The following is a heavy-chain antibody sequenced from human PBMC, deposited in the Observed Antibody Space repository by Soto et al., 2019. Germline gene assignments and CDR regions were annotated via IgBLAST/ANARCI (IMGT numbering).Heavy chain of an antibody. CDR1: GGSISSGGYS. CDR2: IYHSGPT. Sequence: QLQLQESGSGLVKPSQTMSLTCAVSGGSISSGGYSWSWIRQPPGKGLDWIGYIYHSGPTFYNPSLKSRVTISVDRAKHQFSRKLRSVTAADTAVYYCARGYCSGCSCYSYSCFDPWGQGTLVTVSS. J-gene: IGHJ5*02. CDR3: ARGYCSGCSCYSYSCFDP. D-gene: IGHD2-15*01. V-gene: IGHV4-30-2*01.